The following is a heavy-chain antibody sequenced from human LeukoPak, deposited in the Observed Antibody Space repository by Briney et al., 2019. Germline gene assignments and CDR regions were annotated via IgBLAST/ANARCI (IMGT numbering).Heavy chain of an antibody. Sequence: SQTLSLTCAISGDSVSSNSAAWNWISQSPSRGLEWLGRTYYRSKWYNDYAVSVKSRITINPDTSKNQFSLQLNSVTPEDTAVYYCARGPYFCSSTSCYGGYFQHWGQGTLVTVSS. CDR3: ARGPYFCSSTSCYGGYFQH. J-gene: IGHJ1*01. D-gene: IGHD2-2*01. CDR2: TYYRSKWYN. V-gene: IGHV6-1*01. CDR1: GDSVSSNSAA.